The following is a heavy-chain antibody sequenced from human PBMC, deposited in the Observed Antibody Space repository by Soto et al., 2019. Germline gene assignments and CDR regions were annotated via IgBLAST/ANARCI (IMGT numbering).Heavy chain of an antibody. CDR2: IYPGDSDT. J-gene: IGHJ4*02. V-gene: IGHV5-51*01. D-gene: IGHD2-2*01. CDR3: ARLAQIVVVPAALDY. CDR1: GYSFTSYW. Sequence: GESLTISCKGSGYSFTSYWIGWVRQMPGKGLEWMGIIYPGDSDTRYSPSFQGQVTIPADKSISTAYLQWSSLKASDTAMYYCARLAQIVVVPAALDYWGQGTLVTVSS.